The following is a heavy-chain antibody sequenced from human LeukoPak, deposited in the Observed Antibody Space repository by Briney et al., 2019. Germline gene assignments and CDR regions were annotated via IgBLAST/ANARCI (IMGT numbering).Heavy chain of an antibody. J-gene: IGHJ3*02. Sequence: GGSLRLSCAASGFTFSSYWMSWVRQAPGKGLEWLANIKQDGSEKYYVDSVKGRFTISRDNAKNSLYLQMNSLRAEDTAVYYCARARGPGGTTMMVVVITRDDAFDIWGQGTMVTVSS. CDR3: ARARGPGGTTMMVVVITRDDAFDI. D-gene: IGHD3-22*01. CDR2: IKQDGSEK. V-gene: IGHV3-7*01. CDR1: GFTFSSYW.